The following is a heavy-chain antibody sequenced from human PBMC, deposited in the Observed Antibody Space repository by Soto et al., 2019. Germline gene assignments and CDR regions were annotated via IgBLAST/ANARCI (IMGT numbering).Heavy chain of an antibody. CDR1: GFTFGDYA. J-gene: IGHJ5*02. V-gene: IGHV3-49*03. Sequence: PGGSLRLSCTASGFTFGDYAMSWFRQAPGKGLEWVGFIRSKAYGGTTEYAASVKGRFTISRDDSKSIAYLQMNSLKTEDTAVYYCTRVVSDSVSYDFWSGYHNWFDPWGPGTLVTVSS. CDR3: TRVVSDSVSYDFWSGYHNWFDP. CDR2: IRSKAYGGTT. D-gene: IGHD3-3*01.